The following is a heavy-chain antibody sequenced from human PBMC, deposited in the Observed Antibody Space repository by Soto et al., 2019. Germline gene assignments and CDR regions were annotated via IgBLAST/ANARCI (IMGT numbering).Heavy chain of an antibody. V-gene: IGHV3-48*01. Sequence: EVQLVESGGGLVQPGGSLRLSCAASGFTFSSYSINWVRQAPGKGLEWVSYISSSSSGIYYADSVKGRFTISRDNAQNSVYLQVNSLRAEDTAVYYCARVGVTSWCNDYWGQGSLVTVSS. D-gene: IGHD2-8*01. CDR2: ISSSSSGI. CDR3: ARVGVTSWCNDY. CDR1: GFTFSSYS. J-gene: IGHJ4*02.